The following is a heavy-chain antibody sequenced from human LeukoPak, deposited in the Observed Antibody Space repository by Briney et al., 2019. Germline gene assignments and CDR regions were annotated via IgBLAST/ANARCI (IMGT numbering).Heavy chain of an antibody. V-gene: IGHV3-23*01. D-gene: IGHD1-26*01. CDR3: AKDRDRATKGGDAFDI. CDR2: ISGSGGST. CDR1: GFTFSSYA. J-gene: IGHJ3*02. Sequence: PGGSLRLSCAASGFTFSSYAMSWVRQAPGKGLEWVSAISGSGGSTYYADSVKGRFTISRDNSKNTLYLQMNSLRAEDTAVYYCAKDRDRATKGGDAFDIWDQGTMVTVSS.